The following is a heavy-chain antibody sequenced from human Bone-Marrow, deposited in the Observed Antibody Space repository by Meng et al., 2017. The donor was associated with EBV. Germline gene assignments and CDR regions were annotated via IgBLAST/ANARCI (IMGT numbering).Heavy chain of an antibody. Sequence: LPLRELGPGVVKPSETLSLPCTVSGYSISRFSYWGWIRQPPGRGLEWIGSVHYTGSTYYSPSLKSRVTVSEDTSKNQFSLRLTSVTAADTAVYYCARPFPSWQSPRLDPFGAWGQGTLVTVSS. CDR3: ARPFPSWQSPRLDPFGA. CDR1: GYSISRFSY. V-gene: IGHV4-39*01. J-gene: IGHJ5*02. D-gene: IGHD6-19*01. CDR2: VHYTGST.